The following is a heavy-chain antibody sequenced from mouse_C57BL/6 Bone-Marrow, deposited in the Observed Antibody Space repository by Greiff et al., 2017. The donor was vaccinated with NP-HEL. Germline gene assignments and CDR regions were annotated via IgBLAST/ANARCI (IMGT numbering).Heavy chain of an antibody. J-gene: IGHJ3*01. CDR3: ARHEEKSPLQDCYGSPWFAY. CDR2: FYPGSGSI. V-gene: IGHV1-62-2*01. CDR1: GYTFTEYT. D-gene: IGHD1-1*01. Sequence: QVQLKESGAELVKPGASVKLSCKASGYTFTEYTIHWVKQRSGQGLEWIGWFYPGSGSIKYNEKFKDKATLTADKSSSTVYMELSRLTSEDSAVYFCARHEEKSPLQDCYGSPWFAYWGQGTLVTVSA.